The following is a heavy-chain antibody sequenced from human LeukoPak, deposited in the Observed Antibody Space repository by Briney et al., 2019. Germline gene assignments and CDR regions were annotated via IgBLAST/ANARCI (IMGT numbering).Heavy chain of an antibody. J-gene: IGHJ4*02. CDR3: AKDLRRSTWSFTGGNFDC. V-gene: IGHV3-23*01. CDR1: GFTFTTYA. D-gene: IGHD6-13*01. Sequence: PGGSLRLSCAASGFTFTTYAMSWVRQAPGKGLEWVSVISGYGGSTYYADSVRGRFTISRDNSKNTLYLQMNSLRAEDTAVYYCAKDLRRSTWSFTGGNFDCWGQGTLVTVSS. CDR2: ISGYGGST.